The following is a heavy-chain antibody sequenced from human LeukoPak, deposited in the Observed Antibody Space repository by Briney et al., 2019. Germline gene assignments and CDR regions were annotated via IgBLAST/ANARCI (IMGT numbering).Heavy chain of an antibody. CDR1: GFTFSTYS. CDR3: ATGGEPGDNTHDYYYYMDV. D-gene: IGHD1-26*01. CDR2: ISSRST. V-gene: IGHV3-21*04. J-gene: IGHJ6*03. Sequence: PGGSLRLSCAASGFTFSTYSMNWVRQVPGKGLEWVSSISSRSTYYADSVKGRFTISRDNAKNSLYLQMSSLRSEDTAVYYCATGGEPGDNTHDYYYYMDVWGKGTSVTVSS.